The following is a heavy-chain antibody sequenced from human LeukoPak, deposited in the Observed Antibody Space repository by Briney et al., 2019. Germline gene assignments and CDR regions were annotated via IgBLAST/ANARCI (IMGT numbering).Heavy chain of an antibody. CDR2: FDPEDGET. V-gene: IGHV1-24*01. CDR1: GYTLTELS. J-gene: IGHJ6*02. CDR3: ALMKPSSSGWYQTVHYYYGMDV. Sequence: WASVKVSCKVSGYTLTELSMHWVRQAPGKGLEWMGGFDPEDGETIYAQKFQGRVTMTEDTSTDTAYMELSGLRSEDTAVYYCALMKPSSSGWYQTVHYYYGMDVWGQGTTVTVSS. D-gene: IGHD6-19*01.